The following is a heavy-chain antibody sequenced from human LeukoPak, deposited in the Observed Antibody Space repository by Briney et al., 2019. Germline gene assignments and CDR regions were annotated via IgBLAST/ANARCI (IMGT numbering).Heavy chain of an antibody. J-gene: IGHJ6*03. CDR1: GYTFTSYY. Sequence: ASAKVSCKASGYTFTSYYMHWVRQAPGQGLEWMGIINPSGGSTSYAQKFQGRVTMTRDTSTSTVYMELSSLRSEDTAVYYCARDSSPPDKGFYYYYYYMDVWGKGTTVTVSS. V-gene: IGHV1-46*01. D-gene: IGHD2-15*01. CDR3: ARDSSPPDKGFYYYYYYMDV. CDR2: INPSGGST.